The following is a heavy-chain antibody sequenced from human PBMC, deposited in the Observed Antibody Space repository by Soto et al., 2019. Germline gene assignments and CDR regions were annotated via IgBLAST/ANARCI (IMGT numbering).Heavy chain of an antibody. CDR2: ISAYNGNT. Sequence: ASVKVSCKASGYTFTSYGISWVRQAPGQGLEWMGWISAYNGNTNYAQKLQGRVTMTTDTSTSTAYMELRSLRSDDTAVYYCARSVDFDWLLGFDYWGQGXLVTVYS. D-gene: IGHD3-9*01. CDR3: ARSVDFDWLLGFDY. V-gene: IGHV1-18*04. CDR1: GYTFTSYG. J-gene: IGHJ4*02.